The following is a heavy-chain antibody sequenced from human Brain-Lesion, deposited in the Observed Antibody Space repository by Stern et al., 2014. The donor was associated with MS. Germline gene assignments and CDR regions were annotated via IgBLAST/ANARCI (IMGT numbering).Heavy chain of an antibody. J-gene: IGHJ6*02. CDR2: IFNSGST. D-gene: IGHD2-2*01. V-gene: IGHV4-61*02. CDR3: ARGRVVPGFQYYATDV. CDR1: GGSISSGGYY. Sequence: QVQLVQSGPGLVKPSQTLSLSCTVSGGSISSGGYYWSWLRQPAGKGLEWIGRIFNSGSTSYNPSLKSRVTISIDTSKNQFSLRLNSMTAADTAVYYCARGRVVPGFQYYATDVWGQGTTVIVSS.